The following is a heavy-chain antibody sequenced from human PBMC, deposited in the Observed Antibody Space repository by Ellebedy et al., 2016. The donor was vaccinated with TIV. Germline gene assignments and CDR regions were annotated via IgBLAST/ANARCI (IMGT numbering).Heavy chain of an antibody. CDR3: ARSTLDYGDYVWARGFDP. CDR2: IYPGDSDT. J-gene: IGHJ5*02. V-gene: IGHV5-51*01. CDR1: GYSFTSYW. D-gene: IGHD4-17*01. Sequence: GESLKISCKGSGYSFTSYWIGWVRQMPGKGLEWMGIIYPGDSDTRYSPSFQGQVTISADKSISTAYLQWSSLKASDTAMYYCARSTLDYGDYVWARGFDPWGQGTLVTVSS.